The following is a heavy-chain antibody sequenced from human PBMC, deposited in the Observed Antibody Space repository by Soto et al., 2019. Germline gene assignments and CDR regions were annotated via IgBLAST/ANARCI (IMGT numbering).Heavy chain of an antibody. CDR1: GGSFSGYY. CDR2: INHSGST. J-gene: IGHJ4*02. CDR3: ARMVRGVINGHPFDY. Sequence: QVQLQQWGAGLLKPSETLSLTCAVYGGSFSGYYWSWIRQPPGKGLEWIGEINHSGSTNYNPSLKSRVTISVDTSKNQFALKLSSVTAADTAVYYCARMVRGVINGHPFDYWGQGTLVTVSS. D-gene: IGHD3-10*01. V-gene: IGHV4-34*01.